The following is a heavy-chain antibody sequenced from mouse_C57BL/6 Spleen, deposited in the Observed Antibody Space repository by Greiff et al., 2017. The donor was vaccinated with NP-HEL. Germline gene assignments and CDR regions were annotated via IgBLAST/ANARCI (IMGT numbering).Heavy chain of an antibody. Sequence: EVQLQQSGPELVKPGASVKISCKASGYTFTDYYMNWVKQSHGKSLEWIGDINPNNGGTSYNQKFKGKATLTVDKSSSTAYMELRSLTSEDSAVYYCARRTTVDSYWGQGTTLTVSS. J-gene: IGHJ2*01. CDR2: INPNNGGT. D-gene: IGHD1-1*01. V-gene: IGHV1-26*01. CDR1: GYTFTDYY. CDR3: ARRTTVDSY.